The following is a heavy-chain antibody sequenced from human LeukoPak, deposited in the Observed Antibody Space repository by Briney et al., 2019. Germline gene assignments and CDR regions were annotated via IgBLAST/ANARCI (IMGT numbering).Heavy chain of an antibody. J-gene: IGHJ4*02. V-gene: IGHV3-30*04. CDR2: ISYDGGNK. Sequence: PGGSLRLSCAASGFTFNSYAMHWVRQAPGKGLEWVAVISYDGGNKYYAHSVKGRSTISRDNSKTTVYLQMKSRRAEDTALYFCARDPRLWGQGILVTVSS. CDR1: GFTFNSYA. CDR3: ARDPRL.